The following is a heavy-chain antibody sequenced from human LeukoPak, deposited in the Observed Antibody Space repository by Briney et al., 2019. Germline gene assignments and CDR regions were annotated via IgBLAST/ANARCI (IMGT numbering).Heavy chain of an antibody. CDR1: GFTFSSYG. D-gene: IGHD5-12*01. J-gene: IGHJ4*02. V-gene: IGHV3-23*01. Sequence: GGSLRLSCAASGFTFSSYGMSWVRQAPGKGLEWVSVISGSDGSTYYADSVKGRFTISRENSKNTLYLQMYSLRVEDTAVYYCAKDGGYYDFDSWGQGTLVTVSS. CDR3: AKDGGYYDFDS. CDR2: ISGSDGST.